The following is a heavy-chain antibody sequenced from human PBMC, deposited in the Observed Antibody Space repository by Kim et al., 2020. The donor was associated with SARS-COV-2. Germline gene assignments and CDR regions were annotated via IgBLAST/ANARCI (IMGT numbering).Heavy chain of an antibody. D-gene: IGHD2-2*02. Sequence: GGSLRLSCAASGFTFTSYAMNWVRQAPGKGLEWVSATSGSGSRAYYADSVKGRFTIYRDNSRKTLYLQMNSLIAEDAAAYYCPKDFQFEQLLHLYCLDP. CDR3: PKDFQFEQLLHLYCLDP. J-gene: IGHJ5*02. V-gene: IGHV3-23*01. CDR2: TSGSGSRA. CDR1: GFTFTSYA.